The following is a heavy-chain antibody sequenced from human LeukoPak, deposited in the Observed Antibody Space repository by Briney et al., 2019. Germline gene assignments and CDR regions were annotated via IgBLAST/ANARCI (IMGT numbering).Heavy chain of an antibody. CDR3: ARVVVAATNWFDP. D-gene: IGHD2-15*01. J-gene: IGHJ5*02. CDR2: IYYSGST. Sequence: PSETLSLTCTVSGYSISSGYYWGWIRQPPGKGLEWIGSIYYSGSTYYNPSLKSRVTISVDTSKNQFSLKLSSVTAADTAVYYCARVVVAATNWFDPWGQGTLVTVSS. CDR1: GYSISSGYY. V-gene: IGHV4-38-2*02.